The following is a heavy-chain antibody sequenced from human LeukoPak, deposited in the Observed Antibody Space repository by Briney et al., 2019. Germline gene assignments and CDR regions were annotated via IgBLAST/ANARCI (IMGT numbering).Heavy chain of an antibody. V-gene: IGHV3-7*01. CDR3: ARDAAYDFRNPYRYFQH. D-gene: IGHD3-3*01. Sequence: PGGSLRLSCAASGFTFSSYRMSWVRQAPGKGLDWVGNIKQDGSETYYADSLKGRFTISRDNAKSALYLQMNSLRAEDTAVYYCARDAAYDFRNPYRYFQHWGQGTLVTVSS. CDR1: GFTFSSYR. J-gene: IGHJ1*01. CDR2: IKQDGSET.